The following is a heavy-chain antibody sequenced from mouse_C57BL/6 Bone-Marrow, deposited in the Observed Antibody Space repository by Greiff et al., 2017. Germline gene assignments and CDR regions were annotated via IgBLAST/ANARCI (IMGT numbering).Heavy chain of an antibody. V-gene: IGHV5-4*01. CDR2: ISDGGSYT. D-gene: IGHD1-1*01. J-gene: IGHJ4*01. Sequence: EVKLMESGGGLVKPGGSLKLSCAASGFTFSSYAMSWVRQTPEKRLEWVATISDGGSYTYYPDNVKGRFTISRDNAKDNLYLQMSHLKSEDTAMYYCARDGPYGSSYEYAMDYWGQGTSVTVSS. CDR1: GFTFSSYA. CDR3: ARDGPYGSSYEYAMDY.